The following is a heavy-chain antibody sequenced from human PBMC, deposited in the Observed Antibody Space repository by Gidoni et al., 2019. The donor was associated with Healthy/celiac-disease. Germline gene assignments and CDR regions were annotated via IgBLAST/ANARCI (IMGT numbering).Heavy chain of an antibody. V-gene: IGHV3-21*01. CDR3: ARDQHGDYPQEMATITGFDY. D-gene: IGHD5-12*01. CDR1: GFTFSSYS. Sequence: EVQLVESGGGLVKPGGSLRLSCAASGFTFSSYSMNWVRQAPGKGLEWVSSISSSSSYIYYADSVKGRFTISRDNAKNSLYLQMNSLRAEDTAVYYCARDQHGDYPQEMATITGFDYWGQGTLVTVSS. J-gene: IGHJ4*02. CDR2: ISSSSSYI.